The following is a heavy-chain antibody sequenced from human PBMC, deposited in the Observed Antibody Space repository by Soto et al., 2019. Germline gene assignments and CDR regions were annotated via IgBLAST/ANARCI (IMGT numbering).Heavy chain of an antibody. CDR2: IYHSGST. CDR3: ARWSGYYTGYYGMDV. J-gene: IGHJ6*02. V-gene: IGHV4-61*01. Sequence: SETLSLTCTVSGGSVSSGSYYWSWIRQPPGKGLEWIGYIYHSGSTNYNPSLKSRVTISVDTSKNQFSLKLSSVTAADTAVYYCARWSGYYTGYYGMDVWGQGTTVTVSS. D-gene: IGHD3-3*01. CDR1: GGSVSSGSYY.